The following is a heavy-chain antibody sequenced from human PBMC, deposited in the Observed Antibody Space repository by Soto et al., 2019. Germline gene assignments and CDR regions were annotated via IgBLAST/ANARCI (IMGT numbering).Heavy chain of an antibody. CDR1: GFTFSSYG. V-gene: IGHV3-30*18. CDR3: AKQRVRGVIMRYNWFDP. D-gene: IGHD3-10*01. CDR2: ISYDGSNK. J-gene: IGHJ5*02. Sequence: SGGSLRLSCAASGFTFSSYGMHWVRQAPGKGLEWVAVISYDGSNKYYADSVKGRFTISRDNSKNTLYLQMNSLRAEDTAVYYCAKQRVRGVIMRYNWFDPWGQGTLVTVSS.